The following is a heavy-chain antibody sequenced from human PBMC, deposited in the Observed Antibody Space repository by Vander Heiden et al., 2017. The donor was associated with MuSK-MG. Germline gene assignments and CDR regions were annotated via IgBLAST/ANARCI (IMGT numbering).Heavy chain of an antibody. D-gene: IGHD2-21*02. V-gene: IGHV4-34*01. CDR2: INHRGST. Sequence: QVQLQQWGAGLLKPSETLSLTCAVYGGSFSGYYWSWIRQPQGKGVEWIGEINHRGSTNYNPSLKSRVTISVDTSKNQFSLKLSSVTAADTAVYYCARGSRPSGDSVFDPWGQGTLVTVSS. CDR3: ARGSRPSGDSVFDP. J-gene: IGHJ5*02. CDR1: GGSFSGYY.